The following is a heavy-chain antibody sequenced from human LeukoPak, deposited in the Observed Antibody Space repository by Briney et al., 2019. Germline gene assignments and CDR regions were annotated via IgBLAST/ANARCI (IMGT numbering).Heavy chain of an antibody. CDR3: ARGASYCSGGSCYSGPFDY. D-gene: IGHD2-15*01. V-gene: IGHV1-69*13. CDR2: MITMFGTA. CDR1: GGTSSSYG. J-gene: IGHJ4*02. Sequence: SVRVSCKASGGTSSSYGTSWVRQAAGQGLEWMGGMITMFGTANYAQKFQGRVTITADESTSTAYMELSSLRSEDTAVYYCARGASYCSGGSCYSGPFDYWGQGTLVTVSS.